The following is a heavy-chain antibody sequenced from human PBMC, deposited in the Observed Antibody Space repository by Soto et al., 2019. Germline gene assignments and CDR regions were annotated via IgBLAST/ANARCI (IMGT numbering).Heavy chain of an antibody. D-gene: IGHD7-27*01. CDR2: VFHTGNT. Sequence: TSETLSLTCAVSGDSISSSVWWTWVRQPPGKGLEWIGEVFHTGNTNYNPSLKSRVSVDKSTNEFSLKVTSVTAADTAIYYCARKAWVRFDYWGQGALVTVSS. CDR3: ARKAWVRFDY. CDR1: GDSISSSVW. V-gene: IGHV4-4*02. J-gene: IGHJ4*02.